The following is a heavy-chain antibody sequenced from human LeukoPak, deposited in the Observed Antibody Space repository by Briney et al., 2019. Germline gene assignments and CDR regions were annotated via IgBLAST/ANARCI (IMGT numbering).Heavy chain of an antibody. V-gene: IGHV4-39*07. Sequence: SETLSLTCTVSGGSISSSSYYWGWIRQPPGKGLEWIGSIYYSGSTYYNPSLKSRVTISVDTSKNQFSLKLSSVTAADTAVYYCARDGSGNSNYFDFWGQGTLVTVSS. CDR1: GGSISSSSYY. CDR3: ARDGSGNSNYFDF. D-gene: IGHD3-10*01. J-gene: IGHJ4*02. CDR2: IYYSGST.